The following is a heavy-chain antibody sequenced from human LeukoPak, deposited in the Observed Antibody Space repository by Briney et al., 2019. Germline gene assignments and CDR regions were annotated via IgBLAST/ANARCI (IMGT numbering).Heavy chain of an antibody. J-gene: IGHJ6*04. CDR1: GGTFSSYA. D-gene: IGHD2-2*01. Sequence: GSSVKVSCKASGGTFSSYAISWVRQAPGQGLEWMGGIIPILGTANYAQKFQGRVTITADKSTSTAYMELSSLRSEDTAVYYCARTVVPAAIPYYYYGMDVWGKGTTVTVSS. CDR3: ARTVVPAAIPYYYYGMDV. V-gene: IGHV1-69*06. CDR2: IIPILGTA.